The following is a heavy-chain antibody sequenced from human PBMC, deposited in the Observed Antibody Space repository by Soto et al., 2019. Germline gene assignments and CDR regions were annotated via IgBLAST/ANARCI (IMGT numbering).Heavy chain of an antibody. CDR1: GFAFRSYA. J-gene: IGHJ4*02. V-gene: IGHV3-23*01. Sequence: DVQLLESGGGLVQPGGSLRLSCAASGFAFRSYAMSWVRQTPGKGLEWVSAISGGGTSTYFADSVKGRFTISRDNSKNTLYLHMNSLGAEDTGVYYCAKYMSLGATFDSWGQGTLVIVSS. D-gene: IGHD1-26*01. CDR2: ISGGGTST. CDR3: AKYMSLGATFDS.